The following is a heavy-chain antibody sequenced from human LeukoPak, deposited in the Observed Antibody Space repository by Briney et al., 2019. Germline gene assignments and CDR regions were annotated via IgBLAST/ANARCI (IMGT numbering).Heavy chain of an antibody. J-gene: IGHJ4*02. D-gene: IGHD5-12*01. CDR1: GGSISSYY. CDR2: IYYSGST. Sequence: SETLSLTCTVSGGSISSYYWSWIRQPPGKGLEWIWYIYYSGSTNYNPSLKSRVTISVDTSKNQFSLKLSSVTAADTAVYYCARGVLMVATEFSVHFDYWGQGTLVTVSS. CDR3: ARGVLMVATEFSVHFDY. V-gene: IGHV4-59*01.